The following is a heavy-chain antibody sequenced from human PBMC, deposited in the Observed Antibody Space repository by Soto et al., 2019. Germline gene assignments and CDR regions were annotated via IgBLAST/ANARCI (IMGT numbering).Heavy chain of an antibody. CDR1: GFTFSSYG. D-gene: IGHD4-17*01. J-gene: IGHJ6*02. Sequence: GGSLRLSCAASGFTFSSYGMHWVRQAPGKGLEWVAVIWYDGSKKYYADSVKGRFTISRDNSKNTLYLQMNSLRAEDTAVYYCARDEGDYGGMGDYYYGMDVWGQGTTVTVSS. CDR3: ARDEGDYGGMGDYYYGMDV. CDR2: IWYDGSKK. V-gene: IGHV3-33*01.